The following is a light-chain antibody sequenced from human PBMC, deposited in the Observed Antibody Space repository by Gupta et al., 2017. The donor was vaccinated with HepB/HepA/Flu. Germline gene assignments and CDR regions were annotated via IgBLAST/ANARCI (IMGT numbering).Light chain of an antibody. CDR2: LGS. J-gene: IGKJ5*01. V-gene: IGKV2-28*01. Sequence: DTVMTQSPVSLSVTPGEPASISCWSSQSLFHSNGNNYLDWYLQKPGQSPQLLIYLGSNRASGVPDRFSGSGSGTDCTLKISRVEAEDVGVYYCRQGLHTPTTFGQGTRLEIK. CDR1: QSLFHSNGNNY. CDR3: RQGLHTPTT.